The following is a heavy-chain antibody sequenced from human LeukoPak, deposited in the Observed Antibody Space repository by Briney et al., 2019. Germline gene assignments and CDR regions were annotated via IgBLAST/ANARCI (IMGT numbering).Heavy chain of an antibody. J-gene: IGHJ4*02. CDR1: GGSISSYY. V-gene: IGHV4-59*01. CDR3: ARAEATYIDY. D-gene: IGHD5-12*01. Sequence: PSETLSLTCTVPGGSISSYYWSWIRQPPGKGLEWIGYIYYSGSTNYSPSLKSRVTISVDTSKNQFSLKLSSVTAADTAVYYCARAEATYIDYWGQGTLVTVSS. CDR2: IYYSGST.